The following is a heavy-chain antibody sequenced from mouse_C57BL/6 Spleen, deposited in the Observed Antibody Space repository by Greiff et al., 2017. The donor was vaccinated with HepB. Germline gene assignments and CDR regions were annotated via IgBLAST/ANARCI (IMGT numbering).Heavy chain of an antibody. J-gene: IGHJ2*01. V-gene: IGHV1-52*01. CDR3: ARRITTVVFDY. CDR2: IDPSDSET. D-gene: IGHD1-1*01. CDR1: GYTFTSYW. Sequence: QVQLKQPGAELVRPGSSVKLSCKASGYTFTSYWMHWVKQRPIQGLEWIGNIDPSDSETHYNQKFKDKATLTVDKSSSTAYMQLSSLTSEDSAVYYCARRITTVVFDYWGQGTTLTVSS.